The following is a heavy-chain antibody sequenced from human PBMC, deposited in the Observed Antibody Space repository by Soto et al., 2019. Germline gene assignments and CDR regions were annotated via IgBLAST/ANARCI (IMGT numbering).Heavy chain of an antibody. CDR1: GGFVSSGSYY. Sequence: SEXLSHTCAVYGGFVSSGSYYWSWIRQHPGKGLEWIGEMSHSGGTHFNPSLKSRVTISVDTSKNQFSLKMSSVTAADTALYYCARVERGTATTVVDAFDIWGPGTMVTVSS. CDR3: ARVERGTATTVVDAFDI. V-gene: IGHV4-61*01. J-gene: IGHJ3*02. CDR2: MSHSGGT. D-gene: IGHD1-1*01.